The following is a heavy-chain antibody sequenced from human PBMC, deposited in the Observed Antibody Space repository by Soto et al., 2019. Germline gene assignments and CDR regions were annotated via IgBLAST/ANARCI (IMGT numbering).Heavy chain of an antibody. CDR2: INPNSGGT. CDR1: GYTFTGYY. V-gene: IGHV1-2*04. D-gene: IGHD4-4*01. CDR3: ARDGTTVTTTHYYYYGMDV. J-gene: IGHJ6*02. Sequence: VASVKVSCKASGYTFTGYYMHWVRQAPGQGLEWMGWINPNSGGTNYAQKFQGWVTMTRDTSISTAYMELSRLRSDDTAVYYCARDGTTVTTTHYYYYGMDVWGQGTTVTVS.